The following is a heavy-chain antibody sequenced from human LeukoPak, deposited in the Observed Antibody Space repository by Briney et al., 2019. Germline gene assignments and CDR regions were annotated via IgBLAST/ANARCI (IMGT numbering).Heavy chain of an antibody. D-gene: IGHD6-13*01. CDR2: ISAYNGNT. CDR3: ARDLGRSSWYDPNY. CDR1: GYTFTSYG. J-gene: IGHJ4*02. Sequence: ASVKVSCEASGYTFTSYGISWVRQAPGQGLEWMGWISAYNGNTNYAQKLQGRVTMTTDTSTSTAYMELRSLRSDDTAVYYCARDLGRSSWYDPNYWGQGTLVTVSS. V-gene: IGHV1-18*01.